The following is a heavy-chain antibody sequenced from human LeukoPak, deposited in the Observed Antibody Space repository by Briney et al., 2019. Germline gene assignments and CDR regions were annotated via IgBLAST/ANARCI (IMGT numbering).Heavy chain of an antibody. D-gene: IGHD3-22*01. J-gene: IGHJ4*02. CDR3: AREVYHYDV. Sequence: PGGSLRLSCEAYGFTLSNSWMHWVRQAPGKGLVWVSRIASDETDTKYADSVKGRFTISRGNARNTLYLQMTSLRVEDTGLYYCAREVYHYDVWGQGTLVTVSS. CDR1: GFTLSNSW. CDR2: IASDETDT. V-gene: IGHV3-74*01.